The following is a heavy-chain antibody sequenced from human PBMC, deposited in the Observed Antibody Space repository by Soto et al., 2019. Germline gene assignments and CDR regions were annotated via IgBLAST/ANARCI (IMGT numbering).Heavy chain of an antibody. Sequence: SETLSLTCSVSGCSIISSSHYWAWIRQPPGQGLEWIGSIYYSGINYYSPSLKNRASISVDTSINQYSLKVKSVTATDTAVYYCARHARGRPGESFESRDPWGQGKVVTVSS. CDR3: ARHARGRPGESFESRDP. CDR2: IYYSGIN. D-gene: IGHD3-3*02. V-gene: IGHV4-39*01. J-gene: IGHJ5*02. CDR1: GCSIISSSHY.